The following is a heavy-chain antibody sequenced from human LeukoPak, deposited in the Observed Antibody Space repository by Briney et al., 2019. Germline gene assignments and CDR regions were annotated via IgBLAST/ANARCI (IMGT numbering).Heavy chain of an antibody. D-gene: IGHD6-13*01. V-gene: IGHV4-59*01. J-gene: IGHJ4*02. CDR3: AGGYSMGLFDY. CDR2: IYYSGST. Sequence: PSETLSLTRTVSGVSISSYYWSWIRQPPGKGLEWIGYIYYSGSTNYNPSLKSRVTISVDTSKNQFSLKLSSMTAADTAVYYCAGGYSMGLFDYWGQGTLVTVSS. CDR1: GVSISSYY.